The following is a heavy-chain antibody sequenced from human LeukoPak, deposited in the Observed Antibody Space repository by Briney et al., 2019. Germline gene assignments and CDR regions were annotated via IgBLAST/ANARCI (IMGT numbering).Heavy chain of an antibody. CDR2: IKQDGSDK. J-gene: IGHJ4*02. CDR3: TRGSGYCYY. D-gene: IGHD2-21*01. CDR1: GFTFSNYW. Sequence: GGSLRLSCTASGFTFSNYWMSWVRQAPGKGLEWVANIKQDGSDKYYVDPVRGRFTISRDDAKNSLYLQMNSLRAEDTAVYYCTRGSGYCYYWGQGTLVTVSS. V-gene: IGHV3-7*05.